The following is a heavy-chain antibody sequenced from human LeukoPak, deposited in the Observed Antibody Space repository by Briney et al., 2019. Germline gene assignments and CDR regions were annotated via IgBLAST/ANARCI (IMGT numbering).Heavy chain of an antibody. D-gene: IGHD4-17*01. CDR3: AKVLSLRSHFFDY. CDR2: ISGSVGST. V-gene: IGHV3-23*01. J-gene: IGHJ4*02. Sequence: GGSLRLSCAASGFTFSSYAMSWVRQAPGKGLEWVSAISGSVGSTYYADSVKGRFTISRDNSKNTLYLQMNSLRAEDTAVYYCAKVLSLRSHFFDYWGEGTLVTVSS. CDR1: GFTFSSYA.